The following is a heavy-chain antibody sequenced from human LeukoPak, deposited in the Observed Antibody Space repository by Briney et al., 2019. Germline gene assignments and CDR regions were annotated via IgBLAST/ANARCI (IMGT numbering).Heavy chain of an antibody. CDR2: INPSGGST. CDR3: ARDIGRLEQRPGSFDP. V-gene: IGHV1-46*01. J-gene: IGHJ5*02. D-gene: IGHD1/OR15-1a*01. Sequence: ASVKVSCKASGYTFTGYYMHWVRQAPGEGLEWMGWINPSGGSTNYAQKFQGRVTMTRDMSTSTVYMELSSLRSEDTAVYYCARDIGRLEQRPGSFDPWGQGTLVTVSS. CDR1: GYTFTGYY.